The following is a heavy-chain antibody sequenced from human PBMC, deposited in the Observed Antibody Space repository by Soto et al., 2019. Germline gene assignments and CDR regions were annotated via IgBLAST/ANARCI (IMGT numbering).Heavy chain of an antibody. V-gene: IGHV4-59*01. D-gene: IGHD3-22*01. J-gene: IGHJ6*02. CDR2: IYYSGYTNT. CDR3: ARDYYYDCSGHPGAYYYGMDV. Sequence: SETLSLTCTVSGGSTSSYYWSWIRQPPGKGLEWIGHIYYSGYTNTNYNPSLKSRVTISVDTSKSQFSLKLSSVTAADTAVYYCARDYYYDCSGHPGAYYYGMDVWGQGTTVTVSS. CDR1: GGSTSSYY.